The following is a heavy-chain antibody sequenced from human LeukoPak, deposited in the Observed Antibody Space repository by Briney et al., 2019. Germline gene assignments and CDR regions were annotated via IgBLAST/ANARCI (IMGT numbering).Heavy chain of an antibody. Sequence: GGSLRLSCAASGFTFRTYSMHWVRQAPGKGLVWVSRISSDGRNTIYPDAVKGRFTISRDNTNNILYLQMNSLRGDDTAVYYCARERDLRGAYCMDVWGKGTTVTVSS. CDR2: ISSDGRNT. D-gene: IGHD5/OR15-5a*01. CDR3: ARERDLRGAYCMDV. J-gene: IGHJ6*03. CDR1: GFTFRTYS. V-gene: IGHV3-74*01.